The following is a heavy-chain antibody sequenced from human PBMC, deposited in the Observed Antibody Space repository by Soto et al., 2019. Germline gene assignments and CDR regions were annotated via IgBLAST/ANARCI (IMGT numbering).Heavy chain of an antibody. D-gene: IGHD6-6*01. Sequence: GASVKVSCKASGGTFSSYAISWVRQAPGQGLEWMGGIIPIFGTANYAQKFQGRVTITADESTSTAYMELSSLRSEDTAVYYCARGPLDYSSSRKYYYYYGMDVWGQGTTVTVSS. J-gene: IGHJ6*02. CDR3: ARGPLDYSSSRKYYYYYGMDV. CDR1: GGTFSSYA. CDR2: IIPIFGTA. V-gene: IGHV1-69*13.